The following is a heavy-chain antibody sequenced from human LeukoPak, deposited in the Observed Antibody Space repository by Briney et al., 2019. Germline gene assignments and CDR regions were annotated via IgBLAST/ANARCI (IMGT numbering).Heavy chain of an antibody. CDR1: GCTFSSYG. V-gene: IGHV3-30*02. D-gene: IGHD2-15*01. CDR3: AKDYFVVVWWLQRHIDY. CDR2: IRYDGSNK. Sequence: GGSLRVSCAASGCTFSSYGMHWVRQAPGKGLEWVAFIRYDGSNKYYADSVKGRFTISRDNSKNTLYLQMNSLRAEDTAVYYCAKDYFVVVWWLQRHIDYWGQGTLVTVSS. J-gene: IGHJ4*02.